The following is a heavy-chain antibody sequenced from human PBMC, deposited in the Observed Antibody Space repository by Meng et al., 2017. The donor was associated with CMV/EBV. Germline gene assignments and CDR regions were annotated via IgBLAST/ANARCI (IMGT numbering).Heavy chain of an antibody. J-gene: IGHJ6*02. CDR1: GFTFSSYG. CDR2: IRYDGSNK. CDR3: AKDTIFGVDLNYYGMDV. D-gene: IGHD3-3*01. V-gene: IGHV3-30*02. Sequence: GESLKISCAASGFTFSSYGMLWVRQAPGKGLEWVAFIRYDGSNKYYADSVKGRFTISRDNSKNTLYLQMNSLRAEDTAVYYCAKDTIFGVDLNYYGMDVWGQGTTVTVSS.